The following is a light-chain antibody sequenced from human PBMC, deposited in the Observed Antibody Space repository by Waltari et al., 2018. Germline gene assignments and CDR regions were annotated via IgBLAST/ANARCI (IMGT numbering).Light chain of an antibody. Sequence: DIQMTQSPSTLSASVGDRVTIPCRASQSIGSWLAWYQQKPGKAPKLLIYKASSLETGVPSRFSGSGSGTDFTLTISSLQSDDFATYYCQQYNSYSGTFGQGTKVDIK. CDR1: QSIGSW. CDR3: QQYNSYSGT. J-gene: IGKJ1*01. CDR2: KAS. V-gene: IGKV1-5*03.